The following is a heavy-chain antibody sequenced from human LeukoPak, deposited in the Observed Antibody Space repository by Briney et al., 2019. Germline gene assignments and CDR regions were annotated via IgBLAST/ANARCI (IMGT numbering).Heavy chain of an antibody. CDR3: ARRLTQYDCFDP. Sequence: SQTLSLTCAIYGDSVSSNSVTWNWIRQSPSRGLEWLGRTYYRSTWYNDYAVSVRGRITVNPDTSKNQFSLHLNSVTPEDTAVYYCARRLTQYDCFDPWGQGILVTVSS. D-gene: IGHD2-2*01. CDR2: TYYRSTWYN. V-gene: IGHV6-1*01. CDR1: GDSVSSNSVT. J-gene: IGHJ5*02.